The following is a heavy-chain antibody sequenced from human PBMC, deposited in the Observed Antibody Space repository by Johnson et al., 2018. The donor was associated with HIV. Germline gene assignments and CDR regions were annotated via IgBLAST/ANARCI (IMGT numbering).Heavy chain of an antibody. V-gene: IGHV3-53*01. CDR2: IYNDGNT. J-gene: IGHJ3*02. Sequence: EKQLVESGGGLIQPGGSLRLSCAASGFTVSSNYMSWVRQAPGKGLEWVSVIYNDGNTYYADSVKGRFTISSDNSKTTLYLQMNSLRAEDTAVYYCARDLRYSGYEYAFDIWGQGTMVTVSS. CDR3: ARDLRYSGYEYAFDI. D-gene: IGHD5-12*01. CDR1: GFTVSSNY.